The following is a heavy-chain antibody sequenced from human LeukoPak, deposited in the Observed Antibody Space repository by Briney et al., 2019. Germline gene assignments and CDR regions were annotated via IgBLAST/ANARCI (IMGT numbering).Heavy chain of an antibody. CDR2: ISGSGGDT. Sequence: ETLSLTCAVYGGSFSGYYWSWVRQAPGKGLEWVSAISGSGGDTYYADSVKGRFTISRDNSKNTLYLQMNSLRAEDTALYYCATSSGWYPKYFDYWGQGTLVTVST. V-gene: IGHV3-23*01. D-gene: IGHD6-19*01. CDR3: ATSSGWYPKYFDY. J-gene: IGHJ4*02. CDR1: GGSFSGYY.